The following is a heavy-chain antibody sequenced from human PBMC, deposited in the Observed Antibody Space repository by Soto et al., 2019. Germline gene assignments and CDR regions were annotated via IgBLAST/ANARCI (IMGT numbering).Heavy chain of an antibody. CDR2: IYYSGST. Sequence: PSETLSLTCTVSGGSISSYYWTWIRQPPGKGMEWIGYIYYSGSTNYNPSLKSRLTISVNTSKNQFSLKLTSVTAADTAVYYCARVGSSMIVTYNWFDPWGQGTLVTVSS. D-gene: IGHD3-22*01. CDR1: GGSISSYY. CDR3: ARVGSSMIVTYNWFDP. J-gene: IGHJ5*02. V-gene: IGHV4-59*01.